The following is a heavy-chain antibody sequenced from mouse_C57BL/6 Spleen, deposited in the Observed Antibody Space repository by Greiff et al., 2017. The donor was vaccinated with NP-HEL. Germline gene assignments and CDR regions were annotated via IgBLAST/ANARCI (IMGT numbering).Heavy chain of an antibody. D-gene: IGHD1-1*01. J-gene: IGHJ3*01. CDR1: GYTFTSYW. V-gene: IGHV1-55*01. CDR2: IYPGSGST. Sequence: VQLQQPGAELVKPGASVKMSCKASGYTFTSYWITWLKQRPGQGLEWIGDIYPGSGSTNYNEKFKRKATLTVDTSSSTAYMKLSSLTSEDSAVYYCARGSYYGSSLPFAYWGQGTLVTVSA. CDR3: ARGSYYGSSLPFAY.